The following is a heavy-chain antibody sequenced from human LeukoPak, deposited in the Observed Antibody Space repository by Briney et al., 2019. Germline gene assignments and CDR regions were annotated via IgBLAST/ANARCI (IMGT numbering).Heavy chain of an antibody. CDR2: IYRDNT. J-gene: IGHJ4*02. CDR3: ARRAGAYSHPYDY. D-gene: IGHD4/OR15-4a*01. CDR1: GFTLSNYA. V-gene: IGHV3-53*01. Sequence: PGGTLRLSCAASGFTLSNYAKSWVRQAPGKGLEWVSFIYRDNTHYSDSVKGRFTISRDNSKNTLYLQMNSLRAEDAAVYYCARRAGAYSHPYDYWGQGTLVTVSS.